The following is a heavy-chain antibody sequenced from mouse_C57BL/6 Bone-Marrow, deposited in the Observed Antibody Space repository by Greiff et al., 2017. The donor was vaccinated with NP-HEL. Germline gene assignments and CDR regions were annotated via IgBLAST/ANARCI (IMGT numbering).Heavy chain of an antibody. CDR2: IYPGDGDT. Sequence: QVQLQQSGAELVKPGASVKISCKASGYAFSSYWMNWVKQRPGKGLEWIGQIYPGDGDTNYNGKFKGKATLTADNASSTAYMQISSLTSEDSAVYFCANYYGRGYAMDYWGQGTSVTVSS. V-gene: IGHV1-80*01. D-gene: IGHD1-1*01. J-gene: IGHJ4*01. CDR1: GYAFSSYW. CDR3: ANYYGRGYAMDY.